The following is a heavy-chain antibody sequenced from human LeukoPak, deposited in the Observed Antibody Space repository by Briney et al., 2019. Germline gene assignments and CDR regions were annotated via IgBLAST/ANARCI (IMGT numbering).Heavy chain of an antibody. J-gene: IGHJ4*02. CDR2: IYYSGST. Sequence: SETLSLTCTVSGGSISSSSYYWGWIRQPRGKGLEWIGSIYYSGSTYYNPCLKSRITISVETTKNQYSLKLSSVTAADTAVYYCAGRRDNYYDFWSGYPSLFDYWGQGTLVTVSS. CDR1: GGSISSSSYY. CDR3: AGRRDNYYDFWSGYPSLFDY. V-gene: IGHV4-39*01. D-gene: IGHD3-3*01.